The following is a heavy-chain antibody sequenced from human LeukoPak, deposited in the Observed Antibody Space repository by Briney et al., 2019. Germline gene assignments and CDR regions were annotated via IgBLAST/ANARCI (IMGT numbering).Heavy chain of an antibody. CDR2: INAGNGNT. D-gene: IGHD1-26*01. Sequence: GSSVKVSCKASGGTFSSYAMHWVRQAPGQRLEWMGWINAGNGNTKYSQKFQGRVTITRDTSASTAYMELSSLRSEDTAVYYCARERIVGATMTGFGYWGQGTLVTVSS. CDR3: ARERIVGATMTGFGY. V-gene: IGHV1-3*01. J-gene: IGHJ4*02. CDR1: GGTFSSYA.